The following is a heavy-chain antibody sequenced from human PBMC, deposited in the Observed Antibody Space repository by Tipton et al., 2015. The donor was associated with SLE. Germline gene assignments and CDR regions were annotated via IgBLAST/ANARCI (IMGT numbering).Heavy chain of an antibody. J-gene: IGHJ4*02. Sequence: TLSLTCSVSGGSITSYYWSWIRQPPGKGLEWIGHVYYSGATNYIPSLERRLTMSVDTTQNQFSLKLTSVTSADTAVYYCARGGGWDPNGPIDFDYWGQGTLVTVSS. CDR3: ARGGGWDPNGPIDFDY. CDR2: VYYSGAT. V-gene: IGHV4-59*01. CDR1: GGSITSYY. D-gene: IGHD2-8*01.